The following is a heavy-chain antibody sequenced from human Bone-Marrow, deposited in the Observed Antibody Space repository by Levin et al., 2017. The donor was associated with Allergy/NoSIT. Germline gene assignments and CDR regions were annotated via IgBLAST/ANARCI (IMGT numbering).Heavy chain of an antibody. V-gene: IGHV3-7*01. D-gene: IGHD1/OR15-1a*01. CDR1: GFTFSSHW. Sequence: PGGSLRLSCAASGFTFSSHWMTWVRQYPGKGLEWVANIKHDGGEKYYADSVRGRFTISRDNAKNSLYLEMNSLRADDTGVYYCATYNWNNGREFDYWGQGTLVTVSS. J-gene: IGHJ4*02. CDR3: ATYNWNNGREFDY. CDR2: IKHDGGEK.